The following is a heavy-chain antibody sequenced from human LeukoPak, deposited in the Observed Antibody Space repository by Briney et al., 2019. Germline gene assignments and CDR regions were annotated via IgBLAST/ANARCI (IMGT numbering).Heavy chain of an antibody. CDR2: IYYSGST. Sequence: SETLSLTCTVSGGSISSSSHYWGWIRQPPGKGLEWIGSIYYSGSTYYNPSLKSRVTISVDTSKNQFSLKLSSVTAADTAVYYCARNSRIAGGYWGQGTLVTVSS. CDR3: ARNSRIAGGY. V-gene: IGHV4-39*07. CDR1: GGSISSSSHY. J-gene: IGHJ4*02. D-gene: IGHD1-14*01.